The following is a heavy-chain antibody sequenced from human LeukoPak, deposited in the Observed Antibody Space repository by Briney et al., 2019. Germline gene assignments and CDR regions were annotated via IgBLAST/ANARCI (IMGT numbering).Heavy chain of an antibody. J-gene: IGHJ4*02. V-gene: IGHV4-59*08. Sequence: SETLSLTCTVSGGSISSYYWSWIRQPPGKGLEWIGYIYYSGRTNNNPSLKSRVTVSVDTSKNRFSLRLTSVTAAGTAVYYCARHNDFGDYAIEYWGLGTLVTVSS. CDR2: IYYSGRT. D-gene: IGHD4-17*01. CDR1: GGSISSYY. CDR3: ARHNDFGDYAIEY.